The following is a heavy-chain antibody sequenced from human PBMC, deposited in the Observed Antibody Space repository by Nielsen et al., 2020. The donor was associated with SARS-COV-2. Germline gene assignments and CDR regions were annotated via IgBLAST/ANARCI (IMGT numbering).Heavy chain of an antibody. Sequence: SLKISCAASGFTFDDYAMHWVRQAPGKGLEWVSGISWNSGSIGYADSVKGRFTISRDNAKNSLYLQMNSLRAEDTAVYYCAKDGPRVNSGSYDHYYYMDVWGKGTTVTVSS. CDR2: ISWNSGSI. V-gene: IGHV3-9*01. CDR1: GFTFDDYA. CDR3: AKDGPRVNSGSYDHYYYMDV. D-gene: IGHD1-26*01. J-gene: IGHJ6*03.